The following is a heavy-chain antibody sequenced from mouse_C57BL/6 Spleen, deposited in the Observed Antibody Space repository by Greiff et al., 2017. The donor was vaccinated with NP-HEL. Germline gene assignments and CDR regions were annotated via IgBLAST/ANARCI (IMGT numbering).Heavy chain of an antibody. CDR2: IYPGSGST. CDR1: GYTFTSYW. D-gene: IGHD2-4*01. Sequence: QVQLQQPGAELVKPGASVKMSCKASGYTFTSYWITWVKQRPGQGLEWIGDIYPGSGSTNYNEKFKSKATLTVETSSSTAYMQLSSLTSEDSAVYYCARSNYDYNYWGQGTTLTVSS. J-gene: IGHJ2*01. V-gene: IGHV1-55*01. CDR3: ARSNYDYNY.